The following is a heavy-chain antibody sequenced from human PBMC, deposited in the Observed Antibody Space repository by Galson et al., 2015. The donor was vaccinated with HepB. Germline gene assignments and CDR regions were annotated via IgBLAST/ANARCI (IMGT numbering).Heavy chain of an antibody. CDR1: GYTFTSYA. J-gene: IGHJ6*02. CDR2: INAGNGNT. V-gene: IGHV1-3*01. Sequence: SVKVSCKASGYTFTSYAMHWVRQAPGQRLEWMGWINAGNGNTKYSQKFQGRVTITRDTSASTAYMEPSSLRSEDTAVYYCARDKVDYYYYYGMDVWGQGTTVTVSS. CDR3: ARDKVDYYYYYGMDV.